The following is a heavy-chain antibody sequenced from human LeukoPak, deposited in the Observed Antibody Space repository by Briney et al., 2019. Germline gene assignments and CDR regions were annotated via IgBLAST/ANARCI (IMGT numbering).Heavy chain of an antibody. Sequence: GGSLRLSCAASGFTFSSYAMSWVRQAPGKGLEWVSGISGSGGSTYYADSVKGRFTISRDNSKNTLYLQMNSLRAEDTAVYYCAKDSPIWFGELYYFDYWGQGTLVTVSS. J-gene: IGHJ4*02. V-gene: IGHV3-23*01. CDR3: AKDSPIWFGELYYFDY. CDR2: ISGSGGST. CDR1: GFTFSSYA. D-gene: IGHD3-10*01.